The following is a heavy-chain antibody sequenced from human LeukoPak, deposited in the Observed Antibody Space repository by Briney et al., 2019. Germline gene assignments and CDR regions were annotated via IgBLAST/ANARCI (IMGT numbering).Heavy chain of an antibody. J-gene: IGHJ3*01. CDR1: GFTFSRQW. CDR3: TTGVPAMTTGAFAF. V-gene: IGHV3-74*01. D-gene: IGHD2-2*01. Sequence: GGSLRLSCAASGFTFSRQWMHWVRQLPGEGLVWVARINNDGSYTSYADSVKGRFTISRDNAQSALSLQMSSLKVEDTAIYYYTTGVPAMTTGAFAFWGRGTMVSVSS. CDR2: INNDGSYT.